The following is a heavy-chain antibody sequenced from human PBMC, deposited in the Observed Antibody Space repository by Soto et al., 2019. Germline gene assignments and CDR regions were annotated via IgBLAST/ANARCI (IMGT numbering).Heavy chain of an antibody. CDR2: IFSNDEK. J-gene: IGHJ6*02. D-gene: IGHD1-7*01. V-gene: IGHV2-26*01. CDR3: ARIKAATGTTYYYYGMDV. Sequence: QVTLKESGPVLVKPTETLTLTCTVSGFSLSNARMGVSWIRQPPGKALEWLAHIFSNDEKSYSTSLKSRLTISKDTSKSQVVLTMTNMDPVDTATYYCARIKAATGTTYYYYGMDVWVQGTTVTVSS. CDR1: GFSLSNARMG.